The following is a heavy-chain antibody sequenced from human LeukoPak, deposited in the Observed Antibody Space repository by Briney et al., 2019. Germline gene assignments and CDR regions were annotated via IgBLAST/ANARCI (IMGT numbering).Heavy chain of an antibody. D-gene: IGHD3-10*01. CDR3: ARYYGSGRYVDY. J-gene: IGHJ4*02. CDR2: INPNSGGT. CDR1: GYTFTGYY. V-gene: IGHV1-2*02. Sequence: ASVKVSCKASGYTFTGYYMHWVRQAPGQGLERMGWINPNSGGTNYAQKFQGRVTMTRDTSISTAYMELSRLRSDDTAVYYCARYYGSGRYVDYWGQGTLVTVSS.